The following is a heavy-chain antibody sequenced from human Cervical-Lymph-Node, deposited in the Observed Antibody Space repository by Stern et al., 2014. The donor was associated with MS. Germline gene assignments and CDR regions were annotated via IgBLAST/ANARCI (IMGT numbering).Heavy chain of an antibody. V-gene: IGHV2-5*02. CDR2: LYWDVDQ. D-gene: IGHD2-15*01. CDR1: GFSVATAGVG. Sequence: QITLKESGPTLVKPTQTVTLTCTLSGFSVATAGVGVGWIRQPPGKALEWLAPLYWDVDQFDRSYLKNRLTIIKDTSKNQVVLTMTNVDPVDTATYYCAHSRVKYCRGGTCYSSLFDYWGQGTLVTVSS. CDR3: AHSRVKYCRGGTCYSSLFDY. J-gene: IGHJ4*02.